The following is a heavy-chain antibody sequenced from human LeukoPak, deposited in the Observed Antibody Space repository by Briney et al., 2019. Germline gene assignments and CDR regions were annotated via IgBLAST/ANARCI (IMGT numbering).Heavy chain of an antibody. D-gene: IGHD3-16*01. V-gene: IGHV4-59*01. CDR1: GGSISNYY. Sequence: SETLSLTCTVSGGSISNYYWSWFRQPPGKRLEWIGYIYYNGNTNYHPSLESRVTISVDTSKNQFSLRLTSVTAADTAVYYCARGGWSLDLWGRGTLVTVSS. CDR2: IYYNGNT. CDR3: ARGGWSLDL. J-gene: IGHJ2*01.